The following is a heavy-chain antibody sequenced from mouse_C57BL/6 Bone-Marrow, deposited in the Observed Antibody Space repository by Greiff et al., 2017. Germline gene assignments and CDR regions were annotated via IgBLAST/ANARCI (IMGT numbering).Heavy chain of an antibody. J-gene: IGHJ2*01. CDR3: ARSLLYDGYYHY. D-gene: IGHD2-3*01. CDR1: GYTFTDYY. CDR2: IYPGSGNT. V-gene: IGHV1-76*01. Sequence: VQLQQSGAELVRPGASVKLSCKASGYTFTDYYINWVKQRPGQGLEWIARIYPGSGNTYYNEKLKGKATLTAEKSSSTAYMQLSSLTSEDSAVYFCARSLLYDGYYHYWGQGTTLTVSS.